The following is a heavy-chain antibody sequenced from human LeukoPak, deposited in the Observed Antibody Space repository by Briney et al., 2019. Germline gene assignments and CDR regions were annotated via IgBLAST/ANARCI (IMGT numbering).Heavy chain of an antibody. V-gene: IGHV4-38-2*02. D-gene: IGHD3-22*01. CDR1: GYSISSGYY. J-gene: IGHJ3*02. Sequence: SETLSLTCTVSGYSISSGYYWGWIRQPPGQGLEWIGSIYHSGSTYYNPSLKSRVTISVDTSKNQFSLKLSSVTAADTAVYYCARGITMIVVVIPHDAFDIWGQGTMVTVSS. CDR2: IYHSGST. CDR3: ARGITMIVVVIPHDAFDI.